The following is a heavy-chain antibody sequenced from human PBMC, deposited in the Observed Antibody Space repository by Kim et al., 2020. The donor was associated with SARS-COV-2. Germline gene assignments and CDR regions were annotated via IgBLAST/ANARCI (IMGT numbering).Heavy chain of an antibody. CDR3: ARHPTAKVLRFLEWLLYLDY. CDR2: IYYSGST. V-gene: IGHV4-39*01. Sequence: SQTLSLTCTVSGGSISSSSYYWGWIRQPPGKGLEWIGSIYYSGSTYYNPSLKSRVTISVDTSKNQFSLKLSSVTAADTAVYYGARHPTAKVLRFLEWLLYLDYWGQGTLVTVSS. CDR1: GGSISSSSYY. D-gene: IGHD3-3*01. J-gene: IGHJ4*02.